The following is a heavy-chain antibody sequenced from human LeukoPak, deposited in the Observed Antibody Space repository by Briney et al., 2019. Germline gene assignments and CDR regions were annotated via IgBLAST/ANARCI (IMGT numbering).Heavy chain of an antibody. CDR1: GGSISSGGYY. V-gene: IGHV4-30-2*01. CDR3: ARDAPGGWGWFDP. Sequence: PSETLSLTCTVSGGSISSGGYYWSWIRQPPGKGLEWIGYIYRSGSTYYNPSLKSRVTISVDRSKNQFSLKLSSVTAADTAVYYCARDAPGGWGWFDPWGQGTLVTVSS. CDR2: IYRSGST. J-gene: IGHJ5*02. D-gene: IGHD6-19*01.